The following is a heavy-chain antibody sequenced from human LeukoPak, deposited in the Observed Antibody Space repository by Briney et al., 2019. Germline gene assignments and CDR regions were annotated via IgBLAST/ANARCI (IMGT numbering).Heavy chain of an antibody. CDR2: IFYNGDT. CDR1: GGPISSSSYY. D-gene: IGHD1-1*01. Sequence: SETLSLTCTVSGGPISSSSYYWGWIRQPPGKGLEWIGSIFYNGDTYYNPSLKSRVTMSVDTSKNQFSLKLNSVTAADTAVYYCARAGYPSAFDIWGQGTMVTVSS. CDR3: ARAGYPSAFDI. V-gene: IGHV4-39*07. J-gene: IGHJ3*02.